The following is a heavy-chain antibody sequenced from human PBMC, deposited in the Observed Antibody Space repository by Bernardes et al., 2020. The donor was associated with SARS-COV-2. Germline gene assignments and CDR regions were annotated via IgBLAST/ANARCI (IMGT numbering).Heavy chain of an antibody. CDR3: ARAHSGYHGLAY. Sequence: SETLSLTCTVSGGSVSSGSYYWSWLLQPPGKGLEWIGYVSDSGRTKYNPSLKSRVTVSADTSRNQFALRLTSVTAADTAVYFCARAHSGYHGLAYWGQGSLVTVSS. J-gene: IGHJ4*02. CDR1: GGSVSSGSYY. D-gene: IGHD5-12*01. V-gene: IGHV4-61*01. CDR2: VSDSGRT.